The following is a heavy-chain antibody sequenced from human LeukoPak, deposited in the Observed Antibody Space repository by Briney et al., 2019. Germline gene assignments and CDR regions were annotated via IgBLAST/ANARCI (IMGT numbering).Heavy chain of an antibody. CDR3: ARHRYYYRSGSYYGAPYYMDV. D-gene: IGHD3-10*01. Sequence: SETLSLTCTVSGGSISSYYWSWIRQPPGKGLEWIGYIYYSGSTYYNPSLKSRVTISVDTSKNHFSLKLSSVTAADTAVYYCARHRYYYRSGSYYGAPYYMDVWGKGTTVTISS. V-gene: IGHV4-59*04. CDR1: GGSISSYY. J-gene: IGHJ6*03. CDR2: IYYSGST.